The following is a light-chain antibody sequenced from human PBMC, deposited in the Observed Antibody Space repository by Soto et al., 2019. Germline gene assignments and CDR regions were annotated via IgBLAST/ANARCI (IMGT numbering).Light chain of an antibody. J-gene: IGLJ1*01. Sequence: QSVLTQPRSVSGSPGQSVTISCTGTNSDVGGYNCVSWYQQHPGKAPKLMIYDVSKRPSGVPDRFSGSKSGNTASLTISGLHAEDEADYYCCSYAGRCTYVFGTGTKLTVL. CDR3: CSYAGRCTYV. CDR1: NSDVGGYNC. V-gene: IGLV2-11*01. CDR2: DVS.